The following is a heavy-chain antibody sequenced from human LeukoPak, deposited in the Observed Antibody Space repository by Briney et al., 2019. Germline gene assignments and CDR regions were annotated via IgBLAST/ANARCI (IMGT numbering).Heavy chain of an antibody. Sequence: SETLSLTCTVSGGSISSSSYYWGWIRQPPGKVLEWIGSIYYSGSTYYNPSLKSRVTISVDTSKNQFSLKLSSVTAANTAVYYCAGSSSSWYQVYWGQGTLVTVSS. CDR2: IYYSGST. CDR1: GGSISSSSYY. J-gene: IGHJ4*02. D-gene: IGHD6-13*01. CDR3: AGSSSSWYQVY. V-gene: IGHV4-39*01.